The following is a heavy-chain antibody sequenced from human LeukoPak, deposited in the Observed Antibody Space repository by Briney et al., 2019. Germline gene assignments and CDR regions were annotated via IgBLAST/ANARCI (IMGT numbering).Heavy chain of an antibody. Sequence: ASVKVSCKASGYTFTGYYIHWVRQTPGQGLEWMGWINPNSGGTNYAQKFQGRVTMTRDTSISTAYMELSRLRSDDTAVYYCARDQMGATGRDAFDIWGQGTMVTVSS. J-gene: IGHJ3*02. CDR3: ARDQMGATGRDAFDI. CDR2: INPNSGGT. V-gene: IGHV1-2*02. D-gene: IGHD1-26*01. CDR1: GYTFTGYY.